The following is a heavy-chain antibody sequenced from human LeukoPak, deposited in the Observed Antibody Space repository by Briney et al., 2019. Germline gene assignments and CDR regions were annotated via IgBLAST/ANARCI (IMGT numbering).Heavy chain of an antibody. CDR1: GGSFSGYY. V-gene: IGHV4-34*01. CDR2: INHSGST. D-gene: IGHD3-3*01. J-gene: IGHJ4*02. Sequence: SSETLSLTCAVYGGSFSGYYWSWIRQPPGKGLEWIGEINHSGSTNYNPFLKSRVTISVDTSKNQFSLKLSSVTAADTAVYYCARGLAPFGGSGSSGDYWGQGTLVTVSS. CDR3: ARGLAPFGGSGSSGDY.